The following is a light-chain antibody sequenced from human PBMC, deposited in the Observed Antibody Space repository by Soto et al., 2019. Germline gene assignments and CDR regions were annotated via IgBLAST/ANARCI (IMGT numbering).Light chain of an antibody. CDR2: DVS. CDR3: STYLGSSTLSGV. CDR1: TSDVGGYDY. Sequence: QSALTQPASVSGSPGQSITVSCTGTTSDVGGYDYVAWYQQHPGKAPKLMIYDVSSRPSGVSNRFSGSKSGNTASLTISGLQAEEAAYYYYSTYLGSSTLSGVFCTGT. J-gene: IGLJ1*01. V-gene: IGLV2-14*01.